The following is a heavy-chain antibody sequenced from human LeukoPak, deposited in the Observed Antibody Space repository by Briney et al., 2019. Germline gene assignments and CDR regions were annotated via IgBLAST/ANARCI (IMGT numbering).Heavy chain of an antibody. J-gene: IGHJ4*02. V-gene: IGHV1-8*03. CDR3: VRAPSPYYYDSSAYYSDY. Sequence: ASVKVSCKTSGYTFTSFDINWVRQATGQGLEWLGWMNPYTHKTGYAQKFQGRVTFTGDTSIRTAYMEVSNLTSEDTAVYYCVRAPSPYYYDSSAYYSDYWGQGTLVTVSS. CDR1: GYTFTSFD. CDR2: MNPYTHKT. D-gene: IGHD3-22*01.